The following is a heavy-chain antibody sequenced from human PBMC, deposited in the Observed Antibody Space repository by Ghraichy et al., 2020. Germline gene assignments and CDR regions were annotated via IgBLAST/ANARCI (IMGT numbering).Heavy chain of an antibody. CDR2: ISGSGSST. CDR3: AKGIAAGTTTISYFYNGLDV. J-gene: IGHJ6*01. D-gene: IGHD6-13*01. V-gene: IGHV3-23*01. Sequence: GGSLRLSCEASGFTFSSYAMSWVRQTPGKGLEWVAGISGSGSSTYYADSVKGRFTISRDNSKNTLYLQMNSLRAEDTAVYYCAKGIAAGTTTISYFYNGLDV. CDR1: GFTFSSYA.